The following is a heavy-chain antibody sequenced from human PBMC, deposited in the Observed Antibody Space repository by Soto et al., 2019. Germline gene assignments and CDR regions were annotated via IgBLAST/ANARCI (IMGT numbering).Heavy chain of an antibody. J-gene: IGHJ4*02. D-gene: IGHD6-13*01. Sequence: PGGSLRLSCAASGFTFSSYSMNWVRQAPGKGLEWVSSISSSSSYIYYADSVKGRFTISRDNAKNSLYLQMNSLRAEDTAVYYCARDRRLRIAAAGICYWGQGTLVTVAS. CDR1: GFTFSSYS. V-gene: IGHV3-21*01. CDR3: ARDRRLRIAAAGICY. CDR2: ISSSSSYI.